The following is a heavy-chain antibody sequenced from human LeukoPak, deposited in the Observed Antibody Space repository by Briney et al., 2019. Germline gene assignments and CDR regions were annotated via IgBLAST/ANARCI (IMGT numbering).Heavy chain of an antibody. D-gene: IGHD2-15*01. Sequence: GGSLRLSCEAAGFTFSSYAMSWVRQAPGKGLEGVSAISGSGGSTYYAGSVKGRFTISRDNSKNTLFLQMNSLRGEDTALYYCAKDRLGYCSGGHCSTNVLFDVWGQGTLVTVSS. J-gene: IGHJ4*02. V-gene: IGHV3-23*01. CDR3: AKDRLGYCSGGHCSTNVLFDV. CDR2: ISGSGGST. CDR1: GFTFSSYA.